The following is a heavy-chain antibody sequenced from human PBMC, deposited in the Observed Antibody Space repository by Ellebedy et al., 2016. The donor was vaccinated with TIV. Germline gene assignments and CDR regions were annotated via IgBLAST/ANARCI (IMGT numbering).Heavy chain of an antibody. Sequence: GESLKISXAASGFTFSSYGMHWVRQAPGKGLEWVAVISYDGSNKYYADSVKGRFTISRDNSKNTLYLQMNSLRAEDTAVYYCAKDWIAAAQNWFDPWGQGTLVTVSS. J-gene: IGHJ5*02. CDR1: GFTFSSYG. D-gene: IGHD6-13*01. V-gene: IGHV3-30*18. CDR2: ISYDGSNK. CDR3: AKDWIAAAQNWFDP.